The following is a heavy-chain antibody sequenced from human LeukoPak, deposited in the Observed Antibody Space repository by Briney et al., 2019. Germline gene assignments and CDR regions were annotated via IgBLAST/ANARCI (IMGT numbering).Heavy chain of an antibody. J-gene: IGHJ3*02. D-gene: IGHD2-2*01. CDR1: GFTFSSYW. V-gene: IGHV3-74*01. CDR3: ARDHCSSTSCSRAFAFDI. Sequence: PGGSLRLSCAASGFTFSSYWMHWVRQAPGKGLVWVSRINSDGSSTSYADSVKGRLTISRDNAKNTLYLQMNSLRAEDTAVYYCARDHCSSTSCSRAFAFDIWGQGTMVTVSS. CDR2: INSDGSST.